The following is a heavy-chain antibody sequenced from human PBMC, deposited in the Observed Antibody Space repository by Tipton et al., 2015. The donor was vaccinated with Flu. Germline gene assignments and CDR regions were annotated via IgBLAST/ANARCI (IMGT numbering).Heavy chain of an antibody. CDR3: VSSWYGKPVDY. V-gene: IGHV3-53*01. D-gene: IGHD6-13*01. J-gene: IGHJ4*02. Sequence: SLRLSCAASGFTVSSNYMSWVRQAPGKGLEWVSVIYSGGSTYYADSVKGRFTISRDNSKNTLYLQMNSLRAEDTAVYYCVSSWYGKPVDYWGQGTLVTVSS. CDR1: GFTVSSNY. CDR2: IYSGGST.